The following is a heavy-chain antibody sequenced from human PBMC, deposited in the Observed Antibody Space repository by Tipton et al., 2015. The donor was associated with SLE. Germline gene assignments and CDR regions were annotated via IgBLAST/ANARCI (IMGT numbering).Heavy chain of an antibody. Sequence: GSLRLSCAASGFTFSGYWMSWVRQAPGKGPEWVSFISSSGTYIYYAGSLKGRFTISRDNAKNSLYLQMNSLRDEDTAVYYCARGKYYFDYWGQGALVTVSS. CDR1: GFTFSGYW. V-gene: IGHV3-21*01. D-gene: IGHD2/OR15-2a*01. CDR2: ISSSGTYI. CDR3: ARGKYYFDY. J-gene: IGHJ4*02.